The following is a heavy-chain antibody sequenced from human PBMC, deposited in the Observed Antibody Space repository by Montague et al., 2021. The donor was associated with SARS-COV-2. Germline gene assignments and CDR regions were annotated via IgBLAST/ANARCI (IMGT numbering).Heavy chain of an antibody. D-gene: IGHD5-24*01. CDR1: GGSVTSGDYY. CDR2: IYDTGRT. V-gene: IGHV4-61*08. Sequence: SETLSLTCTVSGGSVTSGDYYWTWIRQPPGKGLEWIGYIYDTGRTNYNPSLKSRVTISMDTSKNQFSLKVDSVSAADTAVYYCATEMAAYDAFDIWGQGTMVTVSS. J-gene: IGHJ3*02. CDR3: ATEMAAYDAFDI.